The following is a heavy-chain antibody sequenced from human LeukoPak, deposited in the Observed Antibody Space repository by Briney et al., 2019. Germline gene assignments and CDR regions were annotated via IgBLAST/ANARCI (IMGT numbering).Heavy chain of an antibody. Sequence: PGGSLRLSCAASGFTFSSHAMSWARQAPGKGLEWVSGISGSGGSTYYADSVKGRFSISRDNSKNTLYLQMNSLRAEDTAVYYCANLGYCSSTSCYYYYYMDVWGKGTTVTISS. J-gene: IGHJ6*03. CDR1: GFTFSSHA. CDR3: ANLGYCSSTSCYYYYYMDV. CDR2: ISGSGGST. D-gene: IGHD2-2*01. V-gene: IGHV3-23*01.